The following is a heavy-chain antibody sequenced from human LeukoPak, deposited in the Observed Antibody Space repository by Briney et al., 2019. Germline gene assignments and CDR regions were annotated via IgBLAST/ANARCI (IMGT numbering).Heavy chain of an antibody. Sequence: SETLSLTCTVSGGSISSYYWSWIRQPPGTGLERIGYIYYSGSTNYNPSLKSRVTISVDTSKNQFSLKLSSVTAADTAAYYCARDKTLNYYDSSGYAKIYYYGMDVWGQGTTVTVSS. D-gene: IGHD3-22*01. J-gene: IGHJ6*02. CDR3: ARDKTLNYYDSSGYAKIYYYGMDV. V-gene: IGHV4-59*01. CDR2: IYYSGST. CDR1: GGSISSYY.